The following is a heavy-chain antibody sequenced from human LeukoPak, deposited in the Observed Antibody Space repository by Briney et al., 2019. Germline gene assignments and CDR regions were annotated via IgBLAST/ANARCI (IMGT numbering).Heavy chain of an antibody. V-gene: IGHV3-30*03. D-gene: IGHD3-10*01. J-gene: IGHJ4*02. CDR1: GFTFSTYG. CDR2: ISYDGSNK. CDR3: ARASGPFDY. Sequence: QPGGSLRLSCAASGFTFSTYGMHWVRQAPGKGLEWVAVISYDGSNKYYADSVKGRFTISRDNSKNTLYLQMNSLRAEDTAVYSCARASGPFDYWGQGTLVTVSS.